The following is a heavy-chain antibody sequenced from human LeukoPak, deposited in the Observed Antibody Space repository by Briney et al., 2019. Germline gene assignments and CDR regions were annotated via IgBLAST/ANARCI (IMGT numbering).Heavy chain of an antibody. Sequence: SETLSLTCTVSVYSISIGYYWAWIRQPPGKGLEWIGSIYHSGSTYYNPSLKSRVTISVDTSKNHFSLKLNSVTAADTAVYYCAREDQWVEDYWGQGTLVTVSS. V-gene: IGHV4-38-2*02. J-gene: IGHJ4*02. CDR3: AREDQWVEDY. CDR2: IYHSGST. CDR1: VYSISIGYY. D-gene: IGHD1-26*01.